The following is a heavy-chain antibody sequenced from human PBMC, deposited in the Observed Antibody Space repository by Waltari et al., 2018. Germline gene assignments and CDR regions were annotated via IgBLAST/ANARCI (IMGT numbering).Heavy chain of an antibody. J-gene: IGHJ5*02. D-gene: IGHD3-3*01. V-gene: IGHV1-69-2*01. CDR3: TLEGVFDNWFDP. Sequence: EVHLTQSGAEVKKPGTSVIVSCNVTGKVLPDYYMHWVRQAPGKGAEWVGLVELKDGETKYGGNVRARVTIIADTSTDRVHMELKSLRSEDTAIYYCTLEGVFDNWFDPWGQGTLVSVSS. CDR2: VELKDGET. CDR1: GKVLPDYY.